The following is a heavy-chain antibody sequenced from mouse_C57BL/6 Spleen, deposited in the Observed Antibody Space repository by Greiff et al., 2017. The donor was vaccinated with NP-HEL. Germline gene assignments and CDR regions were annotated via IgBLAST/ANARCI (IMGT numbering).Heavy chain of an antibody. Sequence: VQLQQPGAELVRPGSSVKLSCKASGYTFTSYWMHWVKQRPIQGLEWIGNIDPSDSETHYNQKFKDKATLTVDKSSSTAYMQLSSLTSEDSAVYYWARSPYYYGSSSWFAYWGQGTLVTVSA. CDR1: GYTFTSYW. CDR3: ARSPYYYGSSSWFAY. V-gene: IGHV1-52*01. J-gene: IGHJ3*01. CDR2: IDPSDSET. D-gene: IGHD1-1*01.